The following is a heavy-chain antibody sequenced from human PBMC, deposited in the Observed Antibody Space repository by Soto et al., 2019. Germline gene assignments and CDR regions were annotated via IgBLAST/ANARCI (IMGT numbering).Heavy chain of an antibody. V-gene: IGHV4-4*07. CDR2: IYASGRI. D-gene: IGHD2-15*01. CDR3: ARGSRDCSGGSCYSWDS. CDR1: SDSFGTYF. Sequence: VQLQESGPGLVKPSETLSLTCTVSSDSFGTYFWSWVRQPAGKGLEWIGHIYASGRINYNPSVKSRVTMSMDTPQIQFSLSLTSVTAADTAVYYCARGSRDCSGGSCYSWDSWGQGTLVTVSS. J-gene: IGHJ5*01.